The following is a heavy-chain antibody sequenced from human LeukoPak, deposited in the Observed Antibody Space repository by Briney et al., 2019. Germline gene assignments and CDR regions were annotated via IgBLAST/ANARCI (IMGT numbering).Heavy chain of an antibody. J-gene: IGHJ6*02. Sequence: SETLSLTCTVSGRYISSSASYWSWIRQHPGEGLEWIGYIYYSGGTYYNPSLKSRVTMSVDTSKNQFSLNLSSLTAADTAVYYGARDKVGCYGMDVWGQGTTVTVSS. V-gene: IGHV4-31*03. CDR2: IYYSGGT. CDR1: GRYISSSASY. D-gene: IGHD6-19*01. CDR3: ARDKVGCYGMDV.